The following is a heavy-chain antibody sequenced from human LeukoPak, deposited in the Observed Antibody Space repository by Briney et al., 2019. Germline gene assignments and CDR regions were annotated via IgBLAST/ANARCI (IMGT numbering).Heavy chain of an antibody. D-gene: IGHD2-2*01. CDR2: ISGSGGST. CDR3: AKDRYCSSTSCYVDY. J-gene: IGHJ4*02. Sequence: GGSLRLSCAASGFTFSSYAMSWVRQAPGKGLEWVSAISGSGGSTHYADSVKGRFTISRDNSKNTLYLQMNSLRAEDTAVYYCAKDRYCSSTSCYVDYWGQGTLVTVSS. CDR1: GFTFSSYA. V-gene: IGHV3-23*01.